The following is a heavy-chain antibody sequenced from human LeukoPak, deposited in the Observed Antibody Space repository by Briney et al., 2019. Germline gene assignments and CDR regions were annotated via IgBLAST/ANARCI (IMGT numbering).Heavy chain of an antibody. V-gene: IGHV1-46*01. CDR3: ARVSGGTYSSSWYWFDP. D-gene: IGHD6-13*01. CDR1: GYTFSSYF. J-gene: IGHJ5*02. Sequence: ASVKVSCKASGYTFSSYFMHWVRQAPGQGLEWMGIINPSGGSTNYAQKFQGRVTMTRDTSTSTAYMELRSLRSDDTAVYYCARVSGGTYSSSWYWFDPWGQGTLVTVSS. CDR2: INPSGGST.